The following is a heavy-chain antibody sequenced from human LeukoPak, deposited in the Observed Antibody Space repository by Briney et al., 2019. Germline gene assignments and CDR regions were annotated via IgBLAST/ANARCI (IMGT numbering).Heavy chain of an antibody. J-gene: IGHJ3*02. CDR3: ARGGEIYAFDI. V-gene: IGHV4-59*01. D-gene: IGHD3-10*01. CDR1: GGSISSYY. Sequence: SETLSLTCTISGGSISSYYWSWIRQPPGKGLEWIGYIYYSGSTDYNPSLKSRVTISVGTSKNQFSLKLSSVTAADTAVYYCARGGEIYAFDIWGQGTVVTVSS. CDR2: IYYSGST.